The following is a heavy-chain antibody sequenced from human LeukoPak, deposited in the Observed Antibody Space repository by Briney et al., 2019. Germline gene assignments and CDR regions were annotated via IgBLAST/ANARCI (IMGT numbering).Heavy chain of an antibody. Sequence: SETLSLTCAVYGGSFSGYYWSWIRQPPGKGLEWIGEINHSGSTNYNPSLKSRVTISVDTSKNQFSLKLSSVTAADTAVYYCARDSSSWNNWFDPWGQGTLVTVSS. D-gene: IGHD6-13*01. V-gene: IGHV4-34*01. CDR2: INHSGST. J-gene: IGHJ5*02. CDR1: GGSFSGYY. CDR3: ARDSSSWNNWFDP.